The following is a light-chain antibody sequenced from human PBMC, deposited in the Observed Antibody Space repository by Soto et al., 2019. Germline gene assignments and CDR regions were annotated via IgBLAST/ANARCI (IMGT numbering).Light chain of an antibody. CDR3: QQSYSTPWT. V-gene: IGKV1-39*01. Sequence: DIQMTQSPSSLSASVGDRVTITCRASQSISSYLNWYQQKPGKAPKLLIYDASDLETGVPSRFSGSGSGTGFTFTISSLQPEDFATYYCQQSYSTPWTFGQGTKVDIK. J-gene: IGKJ1*01. CDR1: QSISSY. CDR2: DAS.